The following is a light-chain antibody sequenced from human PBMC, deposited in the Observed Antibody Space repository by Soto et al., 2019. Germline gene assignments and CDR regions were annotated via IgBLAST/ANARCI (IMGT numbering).Light chain of an antibody. J-gene: IGLJ2*01. CDR1: SGHSSYA. V-gene: IGLV4-69*01. Sequence: QPVLTQSPSASASLGASVKLTCTLSSGHSSYAIAWHQQQPEKGPRYLMKLNSDGSHSKGDGIPDRFSGSTSGAARYLTISCLQSEDEADYYCQTWASGTVVFGGGTQLTVL. CDR2: LNSDGSH. CDR3: QTWASGTVV.